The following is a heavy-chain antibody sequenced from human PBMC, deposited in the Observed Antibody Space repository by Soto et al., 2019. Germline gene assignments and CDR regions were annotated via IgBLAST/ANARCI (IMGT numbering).Heavy chain of an antibody. CDR2: IYYSGST. CDR1: GGSIGSSSYY. D-gene: IGHD3-3*01. J-gene: IGHJ5*02. CDR3: ARAPWLGITIFGGAPPAQGFDP. Sequence: TSVTLPLTCTVSGGSIGSSSYYWGWIRQPPRKGLEWIGSIYYSGSTYYNPSLKSRVTISGDTSKNQFSLKLSSVTAADTAVYYCARAPWLGITIFGGAPPAQGFDPWGQGTLVTVSS. V-gene: IGHV4-39*01.